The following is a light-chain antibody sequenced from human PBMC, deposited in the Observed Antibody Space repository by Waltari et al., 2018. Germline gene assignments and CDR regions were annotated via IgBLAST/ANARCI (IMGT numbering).Light chain of an antibody. J-gene: IGLJ1*01. Sequence: QSALTQPRSASGSPGQSVTIPCTGTSSDVGGYDYGSWYQQNPDKAPKLMVFDVNRRPSGVPDRFSGSKSGNTASLTISGLQAEDEADYYCCSYAGSYTWVFGTGTKVTVL. CDR1: SSDVGGYDY. CDR3: CSYAGSYTWV. V-gene: IGLV2-11*01. CDR2: DVN.